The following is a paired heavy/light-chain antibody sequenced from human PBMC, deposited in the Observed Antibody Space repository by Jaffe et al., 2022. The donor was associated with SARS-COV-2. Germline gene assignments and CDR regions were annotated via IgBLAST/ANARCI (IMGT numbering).Heavy chain of an antibody. Sequence: EVQLLESGGGLGQPGGSLRLSCEASGFTFSAYAMNWVRQAPGKGPEWVAVIKGSGGSIHYPDSLRGRFTISRDNSKNTLYLQINSLRVEDTAVYYCARSPICSTVSCYREGWFDPWGQGTLVTVSS. D-gene: IGHD2-2*01. CDR1: GFTFSAYA. CDR2: IKGSGGSI. CDR3: ARSPICSTVSCYREGWFDP. J-gene: IGHJ5*02. V-gene: IGHV3-23*01.
Light chain of an antibody. CDR2: DNN. CDR1: SSNIGAGYD. CDR3: QSFDSSLSGVV. J-gene: IGLJ2*01. Sequence: QSVLTQPPSVSGAPGQRVTISCSGSSSNIGAGYDVHWYQQLPGTAPKVLIFDNNNRPSGVPDRFSGSKSGASASLAITGLQPEDEADYYCQSFDSSLSGVVFGGGTKLTVL. V-gene: IGLV1-40*01.